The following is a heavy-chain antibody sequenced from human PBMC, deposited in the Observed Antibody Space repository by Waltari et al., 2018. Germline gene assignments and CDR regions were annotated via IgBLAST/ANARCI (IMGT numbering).Heavy chain of an antibody. Sequence: QVQLQESGPGLVRPSENLSLTCTVSSGSLRSYYWTWIRQPPGKGLEWVGYIYYSGSTSYNPSLKSRVTMSVDTSMDKFSLKLSSVTAADTAIYYCARLLYDSSGYWFDSWGQGTLVTVSS. J-gene: IGHJ5*01. CDR2: IYYSGST. CDR1: SGSLRSYY. V-gene: IGHV4-59*01. CDR3: ARLLYDSSGYWFDS. D-gene: IGHD3-22*01.